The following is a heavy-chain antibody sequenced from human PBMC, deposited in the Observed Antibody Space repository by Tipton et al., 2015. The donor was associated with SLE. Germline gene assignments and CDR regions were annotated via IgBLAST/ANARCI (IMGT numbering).Heavy chain of an antibody. CDR2: INPSGGST. J-gene: IGHJ3*02. CDR1: GYTFTSYY. CDR3: ARETRGPGSDSAFDI. V-gene: IGHV1-46*01. Sequence: QLVQSGAEVKKPGASVKVSCKASGYTFTSYYMHWVRQAPGQGLEWMGIINPSGGSTNYAQKFQGRVTMTRDTSTSTVYMELSSLRSEDTAVYYCARETRGPGSDSAFDIWGQGTMVTVSS. D-gene: IGHD3-10*01.